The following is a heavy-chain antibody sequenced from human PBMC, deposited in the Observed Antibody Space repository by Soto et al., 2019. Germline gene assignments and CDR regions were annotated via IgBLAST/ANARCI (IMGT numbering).Heavy chain of an antibody. D-gene: IGHD2-8*01. V-gene: IGHV1-8*01. J-gene: IGHJ3*02. CDR1: GYTFTSYD. CDR3: ARLRYCTNGVCPDDAFDI. CDR2: MNPNSGNT. Sequence: ASVKVSCKASGYTFTSYDINWVRQTTGQGLEWMGWMNPNSGNTGYAQKFQGRVTMTRNTSISTAYMELSSLRSEDTAVYYCARLRYCTNGVCPDDAFDIWGQGTMVTVSS.